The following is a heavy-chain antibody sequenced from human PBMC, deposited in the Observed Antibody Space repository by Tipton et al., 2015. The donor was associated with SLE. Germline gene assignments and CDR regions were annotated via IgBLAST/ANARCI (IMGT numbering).Heavy chain of an antibody. CDR3: ARDNGSTIFGVVSGWFDP. D-gene: IGHD3-3*01. CDR2: ISSSSSYI. J-gene: IGHJ5*02. V-gene: IGHV3-21*01. CDR1: GFTFSSYS. Sequence: GSLRLSCAASGFTFSSYSMNWVRQAPGKGLEWVSYISSSSSYIYYADSVKGRFTISRDNAKNSLYLQMNSLRAEDTAVYYCARDNGSTIFGVVSGWFDPWGQGTLVTFSS.